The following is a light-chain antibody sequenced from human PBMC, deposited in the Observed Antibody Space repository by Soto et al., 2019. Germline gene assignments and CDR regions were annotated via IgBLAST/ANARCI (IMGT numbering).Light chain of an antibody. V-gene: IGLV2-14*03. Sequence: QSALTQPASVFGSPGQSITISCTGTSSDVGGYNFVSWYQQLSGKAPKLMIYEVTSRPSGVSNRFSGSKSGNTASLTISGLQPEDEADYYCSSYTTSSTVVFGTGTKLTVL. CDR2: EVT. CDR3: SSYTTSSTVV. J-gene: IGLJ1*01. CDR1: SSDVGGYNF.